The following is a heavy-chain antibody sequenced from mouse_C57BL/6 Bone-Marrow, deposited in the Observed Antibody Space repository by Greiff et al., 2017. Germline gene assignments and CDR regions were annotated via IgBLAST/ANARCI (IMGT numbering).Heavy chain of an antibody. Sequence: QVHVKQSGPGLVQPSQSLSITCTVSGFSLTSYGVHWVRQSPGKGLEWLGVIWSGGSTDYNAAFISRLSISKDTSKSQVFFKMTSLQADDTAIYYCASYDYGPACFAYRGQGTLVTVSA. J-gene: IGHJ3*01. CDR1: GFSLTSYG. CDR3: ASYDYGPACFAY. V-gene: IGHV2-2*01. CDR2: IWSGGST. D-gene: IGHD2-4*01.